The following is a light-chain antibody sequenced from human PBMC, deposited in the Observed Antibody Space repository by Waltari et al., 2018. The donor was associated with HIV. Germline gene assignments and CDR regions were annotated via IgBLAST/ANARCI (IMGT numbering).Light chain of an antibody. Sequence: DIKMTQSPESLAVSLGGTATITCKSSRSVFYASNSKNYISCIQHKPGQPPKVLVYWASIRESGVPDRFSGSGSGTVFTLTISSLQAEDVATYFCQQYYTTSWTFGRGTRLEIK. J-gene: IGKJ1*01. CDR1: RSVFYASNSKNY. V-gene: IGKV4-1*01. CDR2: WAS. CDR3: QQYYTTSWT.